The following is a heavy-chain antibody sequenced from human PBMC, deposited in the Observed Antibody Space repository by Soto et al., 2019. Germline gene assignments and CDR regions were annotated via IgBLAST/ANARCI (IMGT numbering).Heavy chain of an antibody. CDR1: GGTFSSYA. D-gene: IGHD2-21*01. V-gene: IGHV1-69*06. J-gene: IGHJ4*02. CDR2: IIPIFGTA. Sequence: SVKVSCKVSGGTFSSYAISWVRQAPGQGLEWMGGIIPIFGTANYAQKFQGRVTITADKSTSTAYMELSSLRSEDTAVYYCARVRPYSGLGYFDYWGQGTLVTVSS. CDR3: ARVRPYSGLGYFDY.